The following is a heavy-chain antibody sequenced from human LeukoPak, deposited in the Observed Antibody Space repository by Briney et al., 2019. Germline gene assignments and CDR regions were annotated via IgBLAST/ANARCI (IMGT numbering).Heavy chain of an antibody. CDR1: GGSFSGYY. J-gene: IGHJ4*02. Sequence: PSETLSLTCAVYGGSFSGYYWSWIRQPPGKGLEWIGEINHSGSTNYNPSLKSRVTISVDTSKNQFSLKLSSVTAADTAVYYCARGRGSGGGTSDYWGQGTLVTVSS. D-gene: IGHD6-25*01. CDR2: INHSGST. CDR3: ARGRGSGGGTSDY. V-gene: IGHV4-34*01.